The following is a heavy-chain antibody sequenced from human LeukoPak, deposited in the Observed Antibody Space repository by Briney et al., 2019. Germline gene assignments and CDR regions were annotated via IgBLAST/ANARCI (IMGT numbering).Heavy chain of an antibody. CDR1: GFTFSSYS. D-gene: IGHD3-10*01. J-gene: IGHJ6*03. Sequence: GGSLRLSCAASGFTFSSYSMNWVRQAPGKGLEWVSSISSSSSYIYYADSVKGRFTISRDNAKNSLYLQMNSLRPEDTAVYYCARDLTGSYYNYMDVWGKGTAVTVSS. V-gene: IGHV3-21*01. CDR3: ARDLTGSYYNYMDV. CDR2: ISSSSSYI.